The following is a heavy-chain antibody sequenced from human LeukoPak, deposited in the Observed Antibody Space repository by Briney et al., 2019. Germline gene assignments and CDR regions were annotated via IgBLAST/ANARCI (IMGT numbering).Heavy chain of an antibody. V-gene: IGHV4-39*01. CDR2: IYYSGST. D-gene: IGHD4-11*01. Sequence: SETLSLTCTVSGGSISSSSYCWGWIRQPPEKGLEWIGSIYYSGSTYYNPSLKSRVTISVDTSKNQFSLKLSSVTAADTAVYYYARGTVTMDYWGRGTLVTVSS. J-gene: IGHJ4*02. CDR3: ARGTVTMDY. CDR1: GGSISSSSYC.